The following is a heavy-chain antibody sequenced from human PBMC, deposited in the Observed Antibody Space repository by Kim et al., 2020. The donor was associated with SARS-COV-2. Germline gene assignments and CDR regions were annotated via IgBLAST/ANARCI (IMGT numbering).Heavy chain of an antibody. D-gene: IGHD6-13*01. Sequence: ASVKVSCKASGYTFTSYGISWVRQAPGQGLEWMGWISAYNGNTNYAQKLQGRVTMTTDTSTSTAYMELRSLRSDDTAVYYCARDFLLEVDPPSPGIWGQGTLVTVSS. J-gene: IGHJ4*02. CDR1: GYTFTSYG. V-gene: IGHV1-18*01. CDR2: ISAYNGNT. CDR3: ARDFLLEVDPPSPGI.